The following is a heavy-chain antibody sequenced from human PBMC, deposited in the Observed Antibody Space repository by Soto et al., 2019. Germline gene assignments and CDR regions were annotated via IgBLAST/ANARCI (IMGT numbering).Heavy chain of an antibody. CDR1: GYTFTSYG. D-gene: IGHD3-9*01. V-gene: IGHV1-18*01. CDR2: ISAYNGNT. J-gene: IGHJ5*02. Sequence: QVQLVQSGAEVKKPGASVKVSCKASGYTFTSYGISWVRQAPGQGLEWMGWISAYNGNTNYAQKLQGRVTMTTDTSTSTAYMELRSLGSDDTAVYYCALTYYDILGRQNWFDPWGQGTLVTVSS. CDR3: ALTYYDILGRQNWFDP.